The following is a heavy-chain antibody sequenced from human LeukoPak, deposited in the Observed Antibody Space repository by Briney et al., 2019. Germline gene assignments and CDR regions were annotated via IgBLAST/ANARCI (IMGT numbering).Heavy chain of an antibody. CDR2: ISSSSSYI. V-gene: IGHV3-21*01. Sequence: ETLSLTCAVYGGSFSGYYWSWIRQPPGKGLEGVSSISSSSSYIYYADSVKGRSTISRDNAKNSLYLQMHSLSAEDTAVYYCARDQGLGYGDYLTPYYFDYWGQGTLITVSS. J-gene: IGHJ4*02. D-gene: IGHD4-17*01. CDR3: ARDQGLGYGDYLTPYYFDY. CDR1: GGSFSGYY.